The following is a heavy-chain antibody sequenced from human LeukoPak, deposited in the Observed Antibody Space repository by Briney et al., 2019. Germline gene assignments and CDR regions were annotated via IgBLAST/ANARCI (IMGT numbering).Heavy chain of an antibody. D-gene: IGHD6-13*01. CDR2: FSATDGSA. Sequence: GGSLRLSCAASGFTASSYGMTWVRQAPGKGLEWVSAFSATDGSAQYAESVKGRFTISRDNSKNSLYLQMNSLRDEDTAVYYCAKARIASAGTGAFDVWGQGTMVTVSS. V-gene: IGHV3-23*01. J-gene: IGHJ3*01. CDR3: AKARIASAGTGAFDV. CDR1: GFTASSYG.